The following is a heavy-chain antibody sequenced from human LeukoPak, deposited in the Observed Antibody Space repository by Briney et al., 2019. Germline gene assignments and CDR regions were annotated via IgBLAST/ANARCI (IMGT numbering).Heavy chain of an antibody. D-gene: IGHD5-12*01. V-gene: IGHV3-15*01. Sequence: GGSLRLSCAASGFTFSNAWMSWVRQAPGKGLEWVGRIKSKTDSGTTDYAAPVKGRFTISRDDSKNTLYLQMNSLKTEDTAVYYCTTTPRGYSGYDTTLTYFDYWGQGTLVTVSS. CDR2: IKSKTDSGTT. CDR1: GFTFSNAW. CDR3: TTTPRGYSGYDTTLTYFDY. J-gene: IGHJ4*02.